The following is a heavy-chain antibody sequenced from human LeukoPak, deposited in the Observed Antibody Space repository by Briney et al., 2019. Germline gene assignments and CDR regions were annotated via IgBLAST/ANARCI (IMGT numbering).Heavy chain of an antibody. D-gene: IGHD3-22*01. J-gene: IGHJ6*03. CDR3: AGGYYDSSGYSYYYYYYMDV. CDR2: IIPIFGTA. Sequence: ASVKVSCKASGCTFSSYAISWVRQAPGQGLEWMGRIIPIFGTANYAQKFQGRVTITAGKSTSTAYMELSSLRSEDTAVYYCAGGYYDSSGYSYYYYYYMDVWGKGTTVTVSS. V-gene: IGHV1-69*06. CDR1: GCTFSSYA.